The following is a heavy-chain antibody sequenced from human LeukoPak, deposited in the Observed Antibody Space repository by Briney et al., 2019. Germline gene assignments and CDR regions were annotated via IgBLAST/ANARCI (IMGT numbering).Heavy chain of an antibody. CDR3: ARVTNYASVRANDF. CDR1: GFTFSSYA. V-gene: IGHV3-30*04. D-gene: IGHD3-10*01. CDR2: ISYDGTNK. J-gene: IGHJ4*02. Sequence: GRSLRLSCAASGFTFSSYAMHWVRQAPGKGLEWVAVISYDGTNKYYADSVKGRFTISRDNSKNTLYLQMNSLRTEDTAVHYCARVTNYASVRANDFWGQGTLVTVSS.